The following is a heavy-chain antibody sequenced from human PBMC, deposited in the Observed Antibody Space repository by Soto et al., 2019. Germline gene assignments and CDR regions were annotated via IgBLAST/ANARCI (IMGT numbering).Heavy chain of an antibody. CDR2: IWYDGSNK. D-gene: IGHD4-17*01. Sequence: QVQLVESGGGVVQPGRALRLSCAASGFTFSSYGMHWVRQAPGKGLEWVAVIWYDGSNKYYADSVKGRFTISRDNSKNTLYLQMNSLRAEDTAVYYCAREPNLTTEIYYYYYGMDVWGQGTTVTVSS. V-gene: IGHV3-33*01. J-gene: IGHJ6*02. CDR3: AREPNLTTEIYYYYYGMDV. CDR1: GFTFSSYG.